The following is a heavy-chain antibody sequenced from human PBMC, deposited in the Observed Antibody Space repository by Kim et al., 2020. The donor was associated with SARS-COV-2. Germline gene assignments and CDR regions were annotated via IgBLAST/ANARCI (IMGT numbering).Heavy chain of an antibody. D-gene: IGHD1-26*01. CDR3: AVENYYNAGYFYY. CDR1: GFTFSYCY. Sequence: GGSLRLSCAASGFTFSYCYMDWVRQAPGKGLEWVSSISSGGSSTYYADAVRGRFTISGDNSKTMHYLQMSRLSVDDTAFYYCAVENYYNAGYFYYWGQGT. V-gene: IGHV3-11*01. CDR2: ISSGGSST. J-gene: IGHJ4*03.